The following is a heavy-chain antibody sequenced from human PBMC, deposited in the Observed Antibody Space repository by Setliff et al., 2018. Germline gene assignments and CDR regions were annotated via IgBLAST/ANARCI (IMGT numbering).Heavy chain of an antibody. CDR3: ARGQAGNYYYYMDV. V-gene: IGHV4-61*09. CDR2: IYTSWST. J-gene: IGHJ6*03. CDR1: VDSISSSTYY. Sequence: PSETLSLTCTVSVDSISSSTYYWSWIRQPAGKGLEWIGHIYTSWSTNYNPSLKSRVTISVDTSKNQFSLKLSSVTAADTAVYYCARGQAGNYYYYMDVWGKGTTVTVSS.